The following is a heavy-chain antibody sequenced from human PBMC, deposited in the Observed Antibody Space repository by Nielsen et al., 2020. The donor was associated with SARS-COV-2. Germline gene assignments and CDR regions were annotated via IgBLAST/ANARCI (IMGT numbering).Heavy chain of an antibody. CDR2: ISSSSSYI. CDR1: GFTFSSYG. Sequence: GGSLRLSCAASGFTFSSYGMNWVRQAPGKGLEWVSSISSSSSYIYYADSVKGRFTISRDNAKNSLYLQMNSLRAEDTAVYYCARDRAEDSWPDYWGQGTLVTVSS. D-gene: IGHD6-13*01. CDR3: ARDRAEDSWPDY. V-gene: IGHV3-21*01. J-gene: IGHJ4*02.